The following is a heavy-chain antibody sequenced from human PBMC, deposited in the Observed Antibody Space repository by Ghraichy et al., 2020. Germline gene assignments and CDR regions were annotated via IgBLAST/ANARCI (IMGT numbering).Heavy chain of an antibody. Sequence: GGSLRLSCAASGFTFSTYGMMWVRQAPGKGLEWVSTISGGGDNTHYADSVKGRFTISRDKSMNTLYLQMNSLRAEDTALYYCVKDPSGYDFWSGLIWGQETVVTVSS. CDR3: VKDPSGYDFWSGLI. CDR2: ISGGGDNT. CDR1: GFTFSTYG. V-gene: IGHV3-23*01. J-gene: IGHJ3*02. D-gene: IGHD3-3*01.